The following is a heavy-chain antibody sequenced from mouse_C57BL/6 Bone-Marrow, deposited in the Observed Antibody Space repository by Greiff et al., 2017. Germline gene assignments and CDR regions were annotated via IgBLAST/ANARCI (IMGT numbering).Heavy chain of an antibody. Sequence: QVQLQQSGPELVKPGASVKISCKASGYAFSSSWMNWVKQRPGTGLEWIGRIYPGDGDTNYNGKFKGKATLTADKSSSTAYMQLSSLTSEDSAVYFCALRGDYWGQGTSVTVSS. CDR1: GYAFSSSW. J-gene: IGHJ4*01. CDR2: IYPGDGDT. V-gene: IGHV1-82*01. D-gene: IGHD3-3*01. CDR3: ALRGDY.